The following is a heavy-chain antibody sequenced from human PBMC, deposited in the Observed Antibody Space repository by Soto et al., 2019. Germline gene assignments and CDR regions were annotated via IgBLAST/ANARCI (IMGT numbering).Heavy chain of an antibody. CDR1: GDSVSSNSAA. J-gene: IGHJ3*02. CDR2: TYYRSKWYN. V-gene: IGHV6-1*01. Sequence: SQTLSLTCAISGDSVSSNSAAWNWIRQSPSRGLEWLGRTYYRSKWYNDYAVSVKSRITINPDTSKNQFSLQLNSVTPEATAVSYCSRDGGTGDRAFDIWGQGTMVTVSS. D-gene: IGHD7-27*01. CDR3: SRDGGTGDRAFDI.